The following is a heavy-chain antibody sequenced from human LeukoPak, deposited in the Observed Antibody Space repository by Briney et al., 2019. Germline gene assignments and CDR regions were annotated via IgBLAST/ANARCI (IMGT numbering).Heavy chain of an antibody. Sequence: SETLSLTCTVSGYSISSGYYWGWIRQPPGKGLEWIGSNYRSGSTYYNPSLKSRVTISVDTSKNQFSLKLSSVTAADTAVYYCARDPNGIYYYDSSFDYWGQGTLVTVSS. CDR3: ARDPNGIYYYDSSFDY. J-gene: IGHJ4*02. CDR2: NYRSGST. CDR1: GYSISSGYY. V-gene: IGHV4-38-2*02. D-gene: IGHD3-22*01.